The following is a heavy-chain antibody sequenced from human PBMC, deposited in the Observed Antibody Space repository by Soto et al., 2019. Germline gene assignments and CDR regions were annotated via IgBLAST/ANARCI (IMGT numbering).Heavy chain of an antibody. J-gene: IGHJ3*02. CDR3: AKDAHYYDSSGYYYPGAFDI. D-gene: IGHD3-22*01. V-gene: IGHV3-23*01. Sequence: GGSLRLSCAASGFTFSSYAMSWVRQAPGKGLEWVSAISGSGGSTYYADSVKGRFTISRDNSKNTLYLQMNSLRAEDTAVYYCAKDAHYYDSSGYYYPGAFDIWGQGTMVTVSS. CDR2: ISGSGGST. CDR1: GFTFSSYA.